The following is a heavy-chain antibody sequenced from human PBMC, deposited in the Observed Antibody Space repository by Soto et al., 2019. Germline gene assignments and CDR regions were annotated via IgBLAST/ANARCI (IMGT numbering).Heavy chain of an antibody. CDR2: IWYDGSNK. J-gene: IGHJ6*02. Sequence: QVQLVESGGGVVQPGRSLRLSCAASGFTFSSYGMHWVRQAPGKGLEWVAVIWYDGSNKYYADSVKGRFTISRDNSKNTLYLQMNSLRAEDTAVYYCARVNWGGYYDSSGHWGLDVWGQGTTVTVSS. CDR1: GFTFSSYG. CDR3: ARVNWGGYYDSSGHWGLDV. D-gene: IGHD3-22*01. V-gene: IGHV3-33*01.